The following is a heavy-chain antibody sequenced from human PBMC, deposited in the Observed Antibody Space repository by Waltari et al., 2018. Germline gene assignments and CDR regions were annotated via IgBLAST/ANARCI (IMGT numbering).Heavy chain of an antibody. CDR2: IYYSGST. D-gene: IGHD1-7*01. J-gene: IGHJ4*02. CDR1: GGSISSSSYY. Sequence: QLQLQESGPGLVKPSETLSLTCTVSGGSISSSSYYWGWIRQPPWKGLEWIGSIYYSGSTYYNPSLKSRVTISVDTSKNQFSLKLSSVTAADTAVYYCARHTGNWNYRIPDYWGQGTLVTVSS. CDR3: ARHTGNWNYRIPDY. V-gene: IGHV4-39*01.